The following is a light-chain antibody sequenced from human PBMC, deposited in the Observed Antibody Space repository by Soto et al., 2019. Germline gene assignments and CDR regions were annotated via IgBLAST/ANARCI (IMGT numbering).Light chain of an antibody. CDR2: GAS. Sequence: EIVMTQSPATLSVSPGERATLSCRASQSVSSNLAWYQQKPGQAPRLLIYGASTRATGIPARFSGSGSGTEFTLTISSLQSEDFEVYYCQQYNNWPLTFGQGTKVHI. CDR3: QQYNNWPLT. V-gene: IGKV3-15*01. CDR1: QSVSSN. J-gene: IGKJ1*01.